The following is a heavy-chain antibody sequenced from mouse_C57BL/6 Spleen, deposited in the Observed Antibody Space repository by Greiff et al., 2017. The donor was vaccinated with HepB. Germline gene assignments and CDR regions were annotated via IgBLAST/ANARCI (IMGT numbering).Heavy chain of an antibody. CDR2: ISGGGGNT. CDR3: ARGLPIGGFDY. J-gene: IGHJ2*01. Sequence: DVKLVESGGGLVKPGGSLKLSCAASGFTFSSYTMSWVRQTPEKRLEWVATISGGGGNTYYPDSVKGRFTISRDNAKNTLYLQMSSLRSEDTSLYYCARGLPIGGFDYWGQGTTLTVSS. V-gene: IGHV5-9*01. D-gene: IGHD2-10*01. CDR1: GFTFSSYT.